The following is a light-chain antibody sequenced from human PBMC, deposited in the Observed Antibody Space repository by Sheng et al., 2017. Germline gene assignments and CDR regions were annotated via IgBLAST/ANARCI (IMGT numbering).Light chain of an antibody. V-gene: IGLV2-23*01. J-gene: IGLJ1*01. CDR3: CSYAGSPFV. Sequence: QSALTQPASVSGSPGQSITISCTGTSSDIGAYNLVSWYQQHPGKAPKLMIYEDSKRPSGVSNRFSGSKSGNTASLTISGLQAEDEADYYCCSYAGSPFVFGAGTKVTVL. CDR1: SSDIGAYNL. CDR2: EDS.